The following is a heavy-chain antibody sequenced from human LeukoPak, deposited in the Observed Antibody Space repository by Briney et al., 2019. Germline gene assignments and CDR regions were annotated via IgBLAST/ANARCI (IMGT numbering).Heavy chain of an antibody. V-gene: IGHV4-61*02. CDR1: GGSISRGSYY. CDR2: IYNSGST. Sequence: SQTLSLTCVVSGGSISRGSYYWNWIRQPAGKGLEWMGRIYNSGSTNYNPSLKSRVTISVDTSRNQLSLQLTSVTAADTAVYYCARQTFGVLYFDSWGQGTLVIVSS. CDR3: ARQTFGVLYFDS. D-gene: IGHD3-10*01. J-gene: IGHJ4*02.